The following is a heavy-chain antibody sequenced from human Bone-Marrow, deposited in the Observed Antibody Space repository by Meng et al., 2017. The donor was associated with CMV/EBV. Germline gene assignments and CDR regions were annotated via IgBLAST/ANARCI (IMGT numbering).Heavy chain of an antibody. V-gene: IGHV1-18*01. CDR3: AREIELTYYYYGMDV. J-gene: IGHJ6*02. Sequence: VKVSCKASGYTFTSYGISWVRQAPGQGLEWMGWISAFNDNTNYAQKLQGRVTMTTDTSTSTAYMELRSLRSDDTAVYYCAREIELTYYYYGMDVWGQGTTVTVSS. CDR2: ISAFNDNT. CDR1: GYTFTSYG. D-gene: IGHD1-26*01.